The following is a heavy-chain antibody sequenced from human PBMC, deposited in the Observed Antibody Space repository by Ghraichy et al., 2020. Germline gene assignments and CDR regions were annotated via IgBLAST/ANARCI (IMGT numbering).Heavy chain of an antibody. J-gene: IGHJ6*02. V-gene: IGHV5-51*01. CDR1: GYSFTSYW. D-gene: IGHD3-22*01. CDR3: ARFGDSSGYFRGMDV. Sequence: GESLNISCKGSGYSFTSYWIGWVRQMPGKGLEWMGIIYPGDSDTRYSPSFQGQVTISADKSISTAYLQWSSLKASDTAMYYCARFGDSSGYFRGMDVWGQGTTVTVSS. CDR2: IYPGDSDT.